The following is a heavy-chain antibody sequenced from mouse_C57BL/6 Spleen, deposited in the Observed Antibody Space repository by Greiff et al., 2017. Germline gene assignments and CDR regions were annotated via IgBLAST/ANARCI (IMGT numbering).Heavy chain of an antibody. CDR3: ARDDDGYSLFAY. J-gene: IGHJ3*01. CDR2: ISDGGSYT. Sequence: EVQLVESGGGLVKPGGSLKLSCAASGFTFSSYAMSWVRQTPEKRLEWVATISDGGSYTYYPDNVKGRFTISRDNAKNNLYLQMSHLKSEDTAMYYCARDDDGYSLFAYWGQGTLVTVSA. D-gene: IGHD2-3*01. CDR1: GFTFSSYA. V-gene: IGHV5-4*01.